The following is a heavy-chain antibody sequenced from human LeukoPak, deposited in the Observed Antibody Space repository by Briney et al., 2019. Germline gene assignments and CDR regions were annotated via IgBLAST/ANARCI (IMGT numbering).Heavy chain of an antibody. V-gene: IGHV3-23*01. CDR2: ISGGGGST. D-gene: IGHD3-16*01. CDR1: GFTFSSYA. CDR3: AKLSRLRGAGYFDD. Sequence: PGGSLRLSCAASGFTFSSYAMSWVRQAPGEGLEWVSGISGGGGSTYYADSVKGRFTISRDNSKNTLYLQMNSLRVEDTAVYFCAKLSRLRGAGYFDDWGQGTLITVSS. J-gene: IGHJ4*02.